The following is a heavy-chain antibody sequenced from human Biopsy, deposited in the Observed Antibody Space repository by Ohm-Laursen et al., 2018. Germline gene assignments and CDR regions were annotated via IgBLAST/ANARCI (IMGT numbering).Heavy chain of an antibody. CDR3: ARNTGWYGDLYYFDY. V-gene: IGHV1-46*01. Sequence: ASVKVSCKASGYSFTSYYMHWVRQAPGQGLEWMGMINPSGSTTSYPQIFQGRVTMTRDTPKSTVYMELSSLRSADTAVYFCARNTGWYGDLYYFDYWGWGTLVTVSP. CDR2: INPSGSTT. J-gene: IGHJ4*02. D-gene: IGHD6-19*01. CDR1: GYSFTSYY.